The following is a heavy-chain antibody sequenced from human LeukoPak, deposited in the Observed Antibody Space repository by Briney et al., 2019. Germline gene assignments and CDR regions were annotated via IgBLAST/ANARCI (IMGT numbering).Heavy chain of an antibody. D-gene: IGHD3-22*01. J-gene: IGHJ3*02. CDR2: IKSDGSST. Sequence: PGGSLRLSCAASGFTFSNYWMHWVRQAPGEALMWVSRIKSDGSSTTYADSVKGRFTISRDNSKNTLYLQMNSLRAEDTAVYYCAKYYDSSGYYYVLVLYAFDIWGQGTVVTVSS. CDR1: GFTFSNYW. V-gene: IGHV3-74*01. CDR3: AKYYDSSGYYYVLVLYAFDI.